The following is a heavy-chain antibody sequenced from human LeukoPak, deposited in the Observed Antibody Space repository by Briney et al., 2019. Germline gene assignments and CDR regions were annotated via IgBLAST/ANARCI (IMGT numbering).Heavy chain of an antibody. D-gene: IGHD4/OR15-4a*01. Sequence: SETLSFTCTVSGGSVSSGSYYWSWIRQPPGKGLEWIGYIYYSGSTNYNPSLKSRVTISVDTSKNQFSLKLSSVTAADTAVYYCARRRRYDYLSFDIWGQGTMVTVSS. CDR1: GGSVSSGSYY. V-gene: IGHV4-61*01. CDR2: IYYSGST. J-gene: IGHJ3*02. CDR3: ARRRRYDYLSFDI.